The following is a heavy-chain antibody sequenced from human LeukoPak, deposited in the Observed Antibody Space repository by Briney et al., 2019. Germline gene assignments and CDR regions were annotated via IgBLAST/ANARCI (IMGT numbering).Heavy chain of an antibody. D-gene: IGHD1-26*01. CDR3: ARDGGSYYDAFDI. CDR2: IIPIFGTA. V-gene: IGHV1-69*05. CDR1: GGTFSSYA. Sequence: SSVKVSCKASGGTFSSYAISWVRQAPGQGLEWMGGIIPIFGTANYAQKFQGRVTITTDESTSTAYMELSSLRSEDTAVYYCARDGGSYYDAFDIWGQGTMVTVSS. J-gene: IGHJ3*02.